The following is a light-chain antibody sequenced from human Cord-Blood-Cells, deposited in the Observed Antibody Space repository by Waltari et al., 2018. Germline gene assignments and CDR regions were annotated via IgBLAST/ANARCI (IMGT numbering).Light chain of an antibody. Sequence: ELVLTQSPATLSLSPGERATLSCRASQSVSSSYLALYQQNPGQAPRLLIYCASSRATGIPDRFSGSGSGTDFTLTISRLEPEDFAVYYCQQYGSSPMWTFGQGTKVEIK. V-gene: IGKV3-20*01. CDR1: QSVSSSY. CDR2: CAS. J-gene: IGKJ1*01. CDR3: QQYGSSPMWT.